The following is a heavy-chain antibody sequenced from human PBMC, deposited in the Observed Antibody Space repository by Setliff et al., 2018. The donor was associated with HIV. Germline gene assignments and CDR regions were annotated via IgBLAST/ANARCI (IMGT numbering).Heavy chain of an antibody. CDR2: IHKDGSEK. CDR3: ARDRASVRDTIFGGAQYYYYMDV. CDR1: GFTFITYD. Sequence: PGGSLRLSCAASGFTFITYDIQWVRQAPGKGLEWVANIHKDGSEKYYVASVKGRFTMSRDNAKNSLYLQMNSLRADDTAVYYCARDRASVRDTIFGGAQYYYYMDVWGKGTTVTVSS. V-gene: IGHV3-7*01. D-gene: IGHD3-3*01. J-gene: IGHJ6*03.